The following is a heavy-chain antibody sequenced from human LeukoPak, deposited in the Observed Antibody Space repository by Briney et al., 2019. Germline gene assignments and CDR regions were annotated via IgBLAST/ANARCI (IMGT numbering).Heavy chain of an antibody. V-gene: IGHV4-59*08. CDR1: GGSISTYY. CDR3: ARVFDY. Sequence: PSETLSLTCTVSGGSISTYYWSWIRQPPGKGLEWIGYIYYSGSTNYNPSLKSRVTISVDTSKNQFSLNLNSVTAADTAVYYCARVFDYWGQGILVTVSS. CDR2: IYYSGST. J-gene: IGHJ4*02.